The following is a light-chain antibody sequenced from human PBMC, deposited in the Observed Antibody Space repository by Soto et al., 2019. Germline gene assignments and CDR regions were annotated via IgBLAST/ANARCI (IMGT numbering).Light chain of an antibody. Sequence: QSVLTQPTSVSGSPGQSITISCTGTSSDVGGYNYVSWYQQYPGRVPKLLIYKVSNRPSGISNRFPGSKSGNTASLTISGLQAEDEADYFCTSPTPGSLYVFGSGTKLTVL. CDR1: SSDVGGYNY. CDR3: TSPTPGSLYV. V-gene: IGLV2-14*01. CDR2: KVS. J-gene: IGLJ1*01.